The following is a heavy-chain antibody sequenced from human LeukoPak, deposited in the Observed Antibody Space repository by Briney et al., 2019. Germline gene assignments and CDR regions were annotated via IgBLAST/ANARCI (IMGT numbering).Heavy chain of an antibody. V-gene: IGHV4-61*02. J-gene: IGHJ4*02. D-gene: IGHD3-10*01. CDR2: ISSSGST. CDR1: GDSISSGDYY. CDR3: ARVTMASGFDY. Sequence: SETLSLTCTVSGDSISSGDYYWSWIRQPAGKGLEWIGRISSSGSTNYNPSLKSRVTISVDTSKNQFSLKLSSVTAADTAVYYCARVTMASGFDYWGQGTLVTVSS.